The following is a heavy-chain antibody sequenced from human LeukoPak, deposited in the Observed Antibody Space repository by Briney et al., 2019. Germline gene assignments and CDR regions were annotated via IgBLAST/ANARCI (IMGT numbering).Heavy chain of an antibody. Sequence: SETLSLTCTVSGGSITDTTYYWGWIRQPPGKRLEWIGSIYRSGDTYYNPSLNNRVTLSVDTSKNQFSLKLSSVTAADTAVYYCLRSGYGIDYWGQGTLVTVSS. CDR2: IYRSGDT. CDR3: LRSGYGIDY. V-gene: IGHV4-39*03. D-gene: IGHD3-3*01. J-gene: IGHJ4*02. CDR1: GGSITDTTYY.